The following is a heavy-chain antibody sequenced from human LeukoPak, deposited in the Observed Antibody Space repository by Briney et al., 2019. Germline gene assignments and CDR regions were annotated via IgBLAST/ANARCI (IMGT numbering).Heavy chain of an antibody. Sequence: SETLSLTCTVSSGSISTSNYYWGWVRQPPGKALEWIGSIYYSGSTYYNPSLKSRVTISVDTSKNQFSLKLSSVTAADTAVYYCARDFFDWANAFDIWGQGTMVTVSS. V-gene: IGHV4-39*07. CDR3: ARDFFDWANAFDI. J-gene: IGHJ3*02. D-gene: IGHD3-9*01. CDR1: SGSISTSNYY. CDR2: IYYSGST.